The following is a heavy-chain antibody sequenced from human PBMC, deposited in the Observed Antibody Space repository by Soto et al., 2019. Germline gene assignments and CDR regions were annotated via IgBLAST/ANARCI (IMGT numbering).Heavy chain of an antibody. V-gene: IGHV4-34*01. J-gene: IGHJ4*02. CDR2: INHSGST. CDR3: ARGLRFLEWLLPYYFDY. Sequence: PSETLSLTCAVYGGSFSGYYWSWIRQPPGKGLEWIGEINHSGSTNYNPSLKSRVTISVDTSKNQFSLKLSSVTAADTAVYYCARGLRFLEWLLPYYFDYWGQGTLVTVSS. CDR1: GGSFSGYY. D-gene: IGHD3-3*01.